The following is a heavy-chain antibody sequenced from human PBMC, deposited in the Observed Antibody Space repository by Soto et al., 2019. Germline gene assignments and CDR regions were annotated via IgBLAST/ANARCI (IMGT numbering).Heavy chain of an antibody. CDR3: AIGAVAGNYYYYYMDV. CDR2: ISAYNGNT. D-gene: IGHD6-19*01. J-gene: IGHJ6*03. Sequence: QVQLVQSGAEVKKPGASVKVSCKASGYTFTSYGISWVRQAPGQGLEWMGWISAYNGNTNYAQKLQGRVTMTTDTATSTAYMELRSLRSGDTAVYYCAIGAVAGNYYYYYMDVWGKGTTVTVSS. CDR1: GYTFTSYG. V-gene: IGHV1-18*01.